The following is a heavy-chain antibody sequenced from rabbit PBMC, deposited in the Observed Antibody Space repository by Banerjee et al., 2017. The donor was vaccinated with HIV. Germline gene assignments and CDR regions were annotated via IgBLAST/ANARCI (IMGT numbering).Heavy chain of an antibody. CDR2: IYAGSSDST. J-gene: IGHJ4*01. Sequence: QEQLEESGGDLVKPEGSLTLTCTASGFSFSSNYWICWVRQAPGKGLEWIGCIYAGSSDSTDYASWVNGRFTISQTSSTTVTLQMTSLTAADTATYFCARDLAGVIGWNFDLWGPGTLVTVS. D-gene: IGHD4-1*01. CDR3: ARDLAGVIGWNFDL. CDR1: GFSFSSNYW. V-gene: IGHV1S45*01.